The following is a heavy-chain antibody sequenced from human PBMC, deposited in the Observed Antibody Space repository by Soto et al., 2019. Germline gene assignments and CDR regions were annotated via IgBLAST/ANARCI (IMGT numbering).Heavy chain of an antibody. Sequence: PGGSLRLSCAASGFTFSNAWMNWVRQAPGKGLEWVGRIKSKTDGGTTDYAAPVKGRFTISRDDSKNTLYLQMNSLKTEDTAVYYCTTGKLLSYYYYGMDVWGQGTRVTVSS. V-gene: IGHV3-15*07. CDR2: IKSKTDGGTT. CDR3: TTGKLLSYYYYGMDV. CDR1: GFTFSNAW. D-gene: IGHD3-10*01. J-gene: IGHJ6*02.